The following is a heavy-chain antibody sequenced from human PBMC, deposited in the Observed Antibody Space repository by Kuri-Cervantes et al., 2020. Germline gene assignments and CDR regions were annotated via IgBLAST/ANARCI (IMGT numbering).Heavy chain of an antibody. CDR3: ARHDYDWYFDL. D-gene: IGHD4-17*01. Sequence: SETLSLTCTVSGGSISSYYWSWIRQPPGKGLEWIGYIYYGGSTNYNPSLKSRVTISVDTSKNQFSLKLSSVTAADTAVYYCARHDYDWYFDLWGRGTLVTVSS. J-gene: IGHJ2*01. CDR2: IYYGGST. CDR1: GGSISSYY. V-gene: IGHV4-59*01.